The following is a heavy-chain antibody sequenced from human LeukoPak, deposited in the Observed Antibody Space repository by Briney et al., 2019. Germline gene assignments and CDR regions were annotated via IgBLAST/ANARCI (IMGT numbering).Heavy chain of an antibody. V-gene: IGHV3-20*04. CDR1: GFTFDDYG. Sequence: GGSLRLSCAASGFTFDDYGMSWVRQAPGKGLEWVSGINWNGGSTGYADSVKGRFTISRDNSKNSLYLQMNSLRAEDTALYYCARVPDYGDYGDAFDIWGQGTMVTVSS. CDR3: ARVPDYGDYGDAFDI. J-gene: IGHJ3*02. D-gene: IGHD4-17*01. CDR2: INWNGGST.